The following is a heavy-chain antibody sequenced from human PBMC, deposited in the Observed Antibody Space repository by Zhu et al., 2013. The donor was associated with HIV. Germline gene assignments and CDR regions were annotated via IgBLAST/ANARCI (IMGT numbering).Heavy chain of an antibody. CDR2: IYPSGNA. CDR3: AKAGILFSR. V-gene: IGHV4-38-2*02. D-gene: IGHD3-10*01. Sequence: QVQLQESDPGLVKPSETLSLTCSVSGYSISSGYYWGWIRQSPIKGLEWIGNIYPSGNAYYNPSLQSRVSMSIDSTKNQFSLKLTSMTAADTAIYYCAKAGILFSRWGQGILVTVAS. J-gene: IGHJ4*02. CDR1: GYSISSGYY.